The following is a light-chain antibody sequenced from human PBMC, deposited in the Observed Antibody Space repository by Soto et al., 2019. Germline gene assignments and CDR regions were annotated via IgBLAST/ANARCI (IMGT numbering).Light chain of an antibody. J-gene: IGKJ5*01. V-gene: IGKV3-11*01. CDR2: DTS. CDR3: QQRSRWPIT. Sequence: EIVVTQSPATLSLSPGERATLSCRASQSVSTDLAWYQQKPGQAPRLLIHDTSDRATGIPARFSGSGSGTDFTLTISSLEPEDFAVYYCQQRSRWPITFGQGTRLEIK. CDR1: QSVSTD.